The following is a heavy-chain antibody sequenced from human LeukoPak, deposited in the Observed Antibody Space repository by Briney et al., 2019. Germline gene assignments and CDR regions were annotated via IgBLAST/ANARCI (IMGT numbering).Heavy chain of an antibody. CDR1: GMTFDRHG. J-gene: IGHJ4*02. V-gene: IGHV3-30*02. CDR2: IKYDGSRT. CDR3: VKDTIFTVDPFDY. Sequence: GGSLRLSCVVSGMTFDRHGMHWVRQPPGKGLEWLAFIKYDGSRTDYEDSVQGRFTVSRDNFKNTLYLEMNSLRAEDTAIYYCVKDTIFTVDPFDYWGQGTLVTVSS. D-gene: IGHD3-3*01.